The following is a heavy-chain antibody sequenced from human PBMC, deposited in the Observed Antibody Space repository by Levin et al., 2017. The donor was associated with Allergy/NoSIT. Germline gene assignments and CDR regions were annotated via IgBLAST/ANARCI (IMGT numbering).Heavy chain of an antibody. V-gene: IGHV3-30*18. CDR3: AKAEYSYDNAFDI. D-gene: IGHD5-18*01. J-gene: IGHJ3*02. Sequence: PGGSLRLSCAASGFTFSSYGMHWVRQAPGKGLEWVAVISYDGSNKYYADSVKGRFTISRDNSKNTLYLQMNSLRAEDTAVYYCAKAEYSYDNAFDIWGQGTMVTVSS. CDR1: GFTFSSYG. CDR2: ISYDGSNK.